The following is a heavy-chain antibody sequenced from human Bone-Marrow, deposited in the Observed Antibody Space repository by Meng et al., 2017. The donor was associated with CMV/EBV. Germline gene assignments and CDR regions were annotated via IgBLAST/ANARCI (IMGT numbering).Heavy chain of an antibody. J-gene: IGHJ5*02. Sequence: ASVKVSCKASGYTFTSYYMHWVRQAPGQGLEWMGIINPSGGSTSYAQKFQGRVTMTRDTSTSTVYMELSSLRSEDTAVYYCARGGGIVVVPAAIREKEFDPWGQGTLVTVSS. CDR3: ARGGGIVVVPAAIREKEFDP. V-gene: IGHV1-46*01. CDR1: GYTFTSYY. CDR2: INPSGGST. D-gene: IGHD2-2*02.